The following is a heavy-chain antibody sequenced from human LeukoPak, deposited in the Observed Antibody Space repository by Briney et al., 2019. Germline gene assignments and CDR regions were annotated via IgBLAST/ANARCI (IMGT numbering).Heavy chain of an antibody. J-gene: IGHJ5*02. D-gene: IGHD2-2*01. V-gene: IGHV1-18*01. CDR3: ARVGYCSSNSCYGWFDP. CDR1: GYSFILYG. CDR2: ISTSTGDT. Sequence: ASVKVSCKTSGYSFILYGISWVRQAPGQGPEWMGWISTSTGDTKYTQKFQGRVTLTTDTSTSTAYMELSSLRSDDTAVYYCARVGYCSSNSCYGWFDPWGQGTLVTVSS.